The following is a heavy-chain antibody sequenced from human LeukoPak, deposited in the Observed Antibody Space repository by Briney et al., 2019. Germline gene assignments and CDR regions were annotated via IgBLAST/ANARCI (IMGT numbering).Heavy chain of an antibody. CDR3: ARYDLVASTGGYYFDY. V-gene: IGHV1-18*01. D-gene: IGHD2-15*01. J-gene: IGHJ4*02. CDR1: GYTFTSYG. CDR2: ISAYNGNT. Sequence: GASVKVSCKASGYTFTSYGISWVRQAPGQGLEWMGWISAYNGNTNYAQKLQGRVTMTTDTSTSTAYMELRSLRSDDTAVYYCARYDLVASTGGYYFDYWGQGTLVTVSS.